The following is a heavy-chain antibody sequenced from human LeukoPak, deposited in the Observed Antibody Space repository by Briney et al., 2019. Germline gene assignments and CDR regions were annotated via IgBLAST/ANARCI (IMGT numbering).Heavy chain of an antibody. CDR2: IKQDGSEK. J-gene: IGHJ5*02. Sequence: GGSLRLSCAASGFIFSSYWMSWVRQAPGKGLEWVANIKQDGSEKYYVDSVKGRFTISRDNAKNSLYLQMNSLRAEDTAVYYCARAQTTVTSRNWFDPWGQGTLVTVSS. D-gene: IGHD4-17*01. CDR1: GFIFSSYW. CDR3: ARAQTTVTSRNWFDP. V-gene: IGHV3-7*03.